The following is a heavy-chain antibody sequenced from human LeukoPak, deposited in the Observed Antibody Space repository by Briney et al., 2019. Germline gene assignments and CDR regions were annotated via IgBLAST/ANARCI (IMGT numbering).Heavy chain of an antibody. CDR2: IIPIFGTA. CDR1: GGTFSSYA. J-gene: IGHJ4*02. V-gene: IGHV1-69*13. D-gene: IGHD1-26*01. CDR3: ARGRWGATTLVDY. Sequence: SVKVSCKASGGTFSSYAISWVRQAPGQGLEWMGGIIPIFGTANYAQKFQGRVTITADESTSTAYMELSSLRSEDTAVYYCARGRWGATTLVDYWGQGTLVTVSS.